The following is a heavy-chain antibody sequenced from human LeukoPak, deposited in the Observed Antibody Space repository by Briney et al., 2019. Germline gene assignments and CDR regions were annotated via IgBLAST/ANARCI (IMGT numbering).Heavy chain of an antibody. CDR1: GFTFSSYA. V-gene: IGHV3-23*01. J-gene: IGHJ4*02. Sequence: GGSLRLSCAASGFTFSSYAMSWVRQAPGKGLEWVSAISGSGGSAYYADSVKGRFTISRDNSKNTLYLQMNSLRAEDTAVYYCAKAVKTWSGSPIDYWGQGTLVTVSS. CDR2: ISGSGGSA. D-gene: IGHD1-26*01. CDR3: AKAVKTWSGSPIDY.